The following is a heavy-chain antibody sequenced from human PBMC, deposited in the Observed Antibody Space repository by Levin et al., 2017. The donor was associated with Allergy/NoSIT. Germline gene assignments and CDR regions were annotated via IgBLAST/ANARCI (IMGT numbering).Heavy chain of an antibody. CDR1: GFTISDYA. D-gene: IGHD1-1*01. CDR3: AKKQGGTSGFSFDV. J-gene: IGHJ3*01. Sequence: GGSLRLSCAVSGFTISDYAMAWVHQAPGKGLEWVSVITGGGFNTYYGDSVKGRFTVSRDDSKDTLYLDLNSLRAEDTAVYYCAKKQGGTSGFSFDVWGQGTMVTVSS. CDR2: ITGGGFNT. V-gene: IGHV3-23*01.